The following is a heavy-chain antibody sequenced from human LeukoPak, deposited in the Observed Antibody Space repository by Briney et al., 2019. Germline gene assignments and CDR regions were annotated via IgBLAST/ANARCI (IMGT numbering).Heavy chain of an antibody. CDR2: VSYDGTKK. CDR1: GYTFTGYY. CDR3: AKDMWELHGAFDL. V-gene: IGHV3-30*18. Sequence: SCKASGYTFTGYYMHWVRQVPGKGLEWMAVVSYDGTKKYYADSVQGRFSISRDDSQKTLYLQMNSLRAEDTAVYYCAKDMWELHGAFDLWGQGTMVTVSS. D-gene: IGHD1-26*01. J-gene: IGHJ3*01.